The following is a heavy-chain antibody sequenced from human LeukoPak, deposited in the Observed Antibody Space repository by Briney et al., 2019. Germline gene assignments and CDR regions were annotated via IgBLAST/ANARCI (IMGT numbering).Heavy chain of an antibody. D-gene: IGHD2-2*01. CDR2: IYYSGST. V-gene: IGHV4-30-4*01. CDR3: ASQLGYCSSTSCYTFDY. Sequence: SRTLSLTCTVSGGSISSGDYYWSWIRQPPGKGLEWIGYIYYSGSTYYNPSLKSRVTISVDTSKNQFSLKLSSVTAADTAVYYCASQLGYCSSTSCYTFDYWGQGTLVTVSS. CDR1: GGSISSGDYY. J-gene: IGHJ4*02.